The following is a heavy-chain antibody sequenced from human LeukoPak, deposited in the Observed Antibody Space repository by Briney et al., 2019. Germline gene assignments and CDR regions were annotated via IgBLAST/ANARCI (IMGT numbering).Heavy chain of an antibody. CDR2: ISSSSSYI. J-gene: IGHJ4*02. V-gene: IGHV3-21*01. CDR1: GFTFSSYS. Sequence: PGGSLRLSCAASGFTFSSYSMNWVRQAPGKGLELVSSISSSSSYIYYADSVKGRFTISRDNAKNSLYLQMNSLRAEDTAVYYCASGTSLYRVSYYFDYWGQGTLVTVSS. D-gene: IGHD2/OR15-2a*01. CDR3: ASGTSLYRVSYYFDY.